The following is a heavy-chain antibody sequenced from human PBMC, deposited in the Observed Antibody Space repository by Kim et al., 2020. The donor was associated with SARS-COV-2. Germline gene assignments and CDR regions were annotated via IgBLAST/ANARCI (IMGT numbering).Heavy chain of an antibody. CDR3: ARITVTLY. CDR2: SGST. J-gene: IGHJ4*02. D-gene: IGHD4-17*01. V-gene: IGHV4-30-2*04. Sequence: SGSTYYNPSLKSRVTISVDTSKNQFSLKLSSVTAADTAVYYCARITVTLYWGQGTLVTVSS.